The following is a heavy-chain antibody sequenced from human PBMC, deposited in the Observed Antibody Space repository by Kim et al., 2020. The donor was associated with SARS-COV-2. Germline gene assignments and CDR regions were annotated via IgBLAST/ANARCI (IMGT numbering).Heavy chain of an antibody. Sequence: SVKGRFTISRDDSKSIAYLQMNSLKTEDTAVYYCTISWEWLVRGDYYFDYWGQGTLVTVSS. V-gene: IGHV3-49*02. CDR3: TISWEWLVRGDYYFDY. D-gene: IGHD6-19*01. J-gene: IGHJ4*02.